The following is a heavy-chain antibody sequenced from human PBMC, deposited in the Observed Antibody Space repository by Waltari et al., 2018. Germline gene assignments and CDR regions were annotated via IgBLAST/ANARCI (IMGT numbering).Heavy chain of an antibody. Sequence: QVQLVQSGAEVKKPGASVKVSCKASGYTFTSYYMHWVRQAPGQGLEWMGIINPSGGSTSYAQNFQGRVTMTRDTSTSTVYMELSSLRSEDTAVYYCARDRRRGYSYGRDAFDIWGQGTMVTVSS. D-gene: IGHD5-18*01. V-gene: IGHV1-46*01. CDR2: INPSGGST. J-gene: IGHJ3*02. CDR3: ARDRRRGYSYGRDAFDI. CDR1: GYTFTSYY.